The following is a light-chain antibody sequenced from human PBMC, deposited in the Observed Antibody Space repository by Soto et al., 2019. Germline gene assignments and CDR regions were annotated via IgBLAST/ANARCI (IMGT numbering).Light chain of an antibody. J-gene: IGKJ1*01. CDR3: QQYGSSPPWT. Sequence: EIVLTQSPATLSLSPVERATLSCRASQSVSSYLAWYQQKPGQAPRLLIYDASNRATGIPARFSGSGSGTDFSLTISSLEPEDFAVYYCQQYGSSPPWTFGQGTKVDIK. CDR1: QSVSSY. CDR2: DAS. V-gene: IGKV3-11*01.